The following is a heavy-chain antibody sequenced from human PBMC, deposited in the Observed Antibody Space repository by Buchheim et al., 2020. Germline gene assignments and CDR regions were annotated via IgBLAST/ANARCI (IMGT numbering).Heavy chain of an antibody. CDR2: ITSGSTNT. D-gene: IGHD6-13*01. J-gene: IGHJ4*02. Sequence: QVQLMESGGGLVKPGGSLRLSCAASGFTLSDYYKNWIRQAPGKGLEWVSYITSGSTNTKYADSVKGRFTISRDDAKKTLFLQLNSLRVEDTAVYYCAREVGYSSSRPFDTWGQGTL. V-gene: IGHV3-11*06. CDR1: GFTLSDYY. CDR3: AREVGYSSSRPFDT.